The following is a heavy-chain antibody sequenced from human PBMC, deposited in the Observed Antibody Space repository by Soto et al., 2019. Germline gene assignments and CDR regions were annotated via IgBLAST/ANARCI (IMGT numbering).Heavy chain of an antibody. J-gene: IGHJ4*02. CDR1: GYTCTSYG. CDR3: ARDRGYNYGTRLDY. V-gene: IGHV1-18*01. Sequence: GASVKGSCKASGYTCTSYGISWVRQAPGQGLEWMGWISAYNGNTNYAQKLQGRVTMTTDTSTSTAYMELRSLRSDDTAVYYCARDRGYNYGTRLDYWGQGTLVTGSS. CDR2: ISAYNGNT. D-gene: IGHD5-18*01.